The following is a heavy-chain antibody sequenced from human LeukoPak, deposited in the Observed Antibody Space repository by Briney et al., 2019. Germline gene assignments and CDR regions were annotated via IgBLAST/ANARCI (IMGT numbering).Heavy chain of an antibody. Sequence: GGSLRPSCAASGFTFSSYWMHWVRQAPGEVLVCVSRINSDGTSRTYADSVKGRFTISRDNARNTLDMQMNRLRAEDTAVYYCARATLDIVGATRTFDYWGQGTLVTVSS. CDR2: INSDGTSR. CDR1: GFTFSSYW. J-gene: IGHJ4*02. V-gene: IGHV3-74*01. D-gene: IGHD2-2*03. CDR3: ARATLDIVGATRTFDY.